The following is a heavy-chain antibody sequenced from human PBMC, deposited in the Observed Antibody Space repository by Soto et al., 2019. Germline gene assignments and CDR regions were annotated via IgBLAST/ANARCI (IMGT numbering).Heavy chain of an antibody. CDR1: GFTFSSYD. D-gene: IGHD6-13*01. V-gene: IGHV3-13*01. CDR2: IGVAGDT. Sequence: EVQLVESGGGLVQPGGSLRLSCAASGFTFSSYDMHWVRQVAGKGLEWVSAIGVAGDTYYPDSVKGGFTISRENAKNSLYLQMNSLRAEDTAVYYCASGGWGSSWYEGGSRIDYWGQGTLVTVSS. CDR3: ASGGWGSSWYEGGSRIDY. J-gene: IGHJ4*02.